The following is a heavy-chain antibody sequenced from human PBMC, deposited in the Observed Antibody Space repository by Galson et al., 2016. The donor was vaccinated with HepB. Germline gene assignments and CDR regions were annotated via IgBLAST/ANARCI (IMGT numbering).Heavy chain of an antibody. D-gene: IGHD3-9*01. CDR1: GYTFTTYD. Sequence: QSGAEVKKPGESLKISCKASGYTFTTYDINWVRQAAGQGLEWMGWMNPNSGNTGFAQKFQGRVTMTRNTSVNTAYMELSSLRSEDTAVYYCAGMRYFGSKTSVNWFDPWGQGTQVIVSS. V-gene: IGHV1-8*01. CDR3: AGMRYFGSKTSVNWFDP. J-gene: IGHJ5*02. CDR2: MNPNSGNT.